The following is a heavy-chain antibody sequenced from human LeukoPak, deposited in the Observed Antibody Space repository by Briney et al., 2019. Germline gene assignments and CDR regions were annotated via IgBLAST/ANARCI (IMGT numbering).Heavy chain of an antibody. D-gene: IGHD3-3*01. CDR1: GFTFSNAW. V-gene: IGHV3-15*01. CDR2: IKSKTDGGTT. CDR3: AGRVLRFLEWYNY. Sequence: PGGSLRLSCAASGFTFSNAWMSWVRQAPGKGLEWVGRIKSKTDGGTTDYTAPVKGRFTISRDDSKNTLYLQMNSLKTEDTAVYYCAGRVLRFLEWYNYWGQGTLVTVSS. J-gene: IGHJ4*02.